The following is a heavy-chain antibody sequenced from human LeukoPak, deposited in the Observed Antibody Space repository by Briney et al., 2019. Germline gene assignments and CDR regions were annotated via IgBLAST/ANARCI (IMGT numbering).Heavy chain of an antibody. V-gene: IGHV3-48*03. CDR2: ISTSGTTI. Sequence: GGSLRLSCAASGFTFSSYEMNWVRQAPGKGLEWVSYISTSGTTIHYADSVKGRFTISRDNARNSLYLRMNSLSAEDTAVYYCAREVDTNGYYYGRCDYWGQGTLVTVSS. J-gene: IGHJ4*02. D-gene: IGHD3-22*01. CDR1: GFTFSSYE. CDR3: AREVDTNGYYYGRCDY.